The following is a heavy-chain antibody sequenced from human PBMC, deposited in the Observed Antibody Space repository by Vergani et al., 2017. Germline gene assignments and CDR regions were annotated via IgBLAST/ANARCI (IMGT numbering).Heavy chain of an antibody. CDR1: GFTVSSNY. J-gene: IGHJ3*02. CDR3: ARAWRGRNVDAFDI. CDR2: IYSGGST. Sequence: EVQLVESGGGLVQPGGSLRLSCAASGFTVSSNYMSWVRQAPGKGLEWVSVIYSGGSTYYADSVKGRFTISRDNSKNTLYLQMNSLRAEDTAVYYCARAWRGRNVDAFDIWGQGTMVTVSS. D-gene: IGHD3/OR15-3a*01. V-gene: IGHV3-66*02.